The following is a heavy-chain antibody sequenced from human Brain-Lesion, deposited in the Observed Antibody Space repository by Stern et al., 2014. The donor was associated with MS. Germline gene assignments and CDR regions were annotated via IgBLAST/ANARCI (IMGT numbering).Heavy chain of an antibody. Sequence: QVQLQESGPGLVKPSGTLSLTCAVSGGSISSSNWWSWVRQSPGKGLEWIGESDHSGSTIYNPSLKSRVTVSVDRPRTRFSLNLGSVTAADTAVYFCARFPASRPHVFDSWGQGTLVTVSS. D-gene: IGHD6-13*01. V-gene: IGHV4-4*02. J-gene: IGHJ4*02. CDR1: GGSISSSNW. CDR3: ARFPASRPHVFDS. CDR2: SDHSGST.